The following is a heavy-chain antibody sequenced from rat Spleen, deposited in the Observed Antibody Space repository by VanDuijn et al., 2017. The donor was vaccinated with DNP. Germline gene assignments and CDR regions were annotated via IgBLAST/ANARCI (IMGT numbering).Heavy chain of an antibody. CDR3: ARWGGSHWYFDV. CDR1: GYSITTSYR. Sequence: EVQLQESGPGLVKPSQSLSLTCSVTGYSITTSYRWHWIRRFPGNRLEWMGYINSAGSTKYNPSLKSRISITRDTSKNQFFLQVNSVNTEDTATYYCARWGGSHWYFDVWGPGTMVTVSS. J-gene: IGHJ1*01. D-gene: IGHD4-3*01. CDR2: INSAGST. V-gene: IGHV3-3*01.